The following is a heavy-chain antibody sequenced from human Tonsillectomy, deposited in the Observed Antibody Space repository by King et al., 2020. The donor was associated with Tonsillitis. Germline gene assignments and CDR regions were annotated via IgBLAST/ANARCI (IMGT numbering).Heavy chain of an antibody. D-gene: IGHD6-19*01. V-gene: IGHV3-11*06. CDR1: GFTFSDYY. Sequence: VQLVESGGGLVKPGGSLRLSCAASGFTFSDYYMSWIRQAPGKGLERVSYISSSSSYTNYADSVKGRFTISRDNAKNSLYLQMNSLRAEDTAVYYCARVYGGWYKSWFDPWGQGTLVTVSS. CDR2: ISSSSSYT. CDR3: ARVYGGWYKSWFDP. J-gene: IGHJ5*02.